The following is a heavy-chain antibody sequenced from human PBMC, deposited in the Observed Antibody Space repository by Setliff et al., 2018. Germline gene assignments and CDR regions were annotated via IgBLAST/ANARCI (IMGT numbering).Heavy chain of an antibody. CDR3: PRGGDAFDI. D-gene: IGHD2-21*02. Sequence: SLRLSCAASGFTFSSYGMHWVRQAPGKGLEWVAVISYDGSNKYYADSVKGRFTISRDNSKNTLYLQMNSLRAEDTAVYYCPRGGDAFDIWGQGTLVTVSS. J-gene: IGHJ4*02. CDR2: ISYDGSNK. V-gene: IGHV3-30*03. CDR1: GFTFSSYG.